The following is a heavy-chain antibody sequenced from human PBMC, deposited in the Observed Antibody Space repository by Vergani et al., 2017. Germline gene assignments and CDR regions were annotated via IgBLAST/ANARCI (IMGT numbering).Heavy chain of an antibody. CDR1: GFTFSSYD. J-gene: IGHJ4*02. Sequence: EVQLLESGGGLVQPGGSLRLSCAASGFTFSSYDMHWVRQATGKGLEWVSAIGTAGDTYYPGSVKGRFTISRENAKNSLYLQMNSLRAGDTALYYCARDTRIQLWLRGGYFDYWGQGTLVTVSS. CDR2: IGTAGDT. CDR3: ARDTRIQLWLRGGYFDY. V-gene: IGHV3-13*01. D-gene: IGHD5-18*01.